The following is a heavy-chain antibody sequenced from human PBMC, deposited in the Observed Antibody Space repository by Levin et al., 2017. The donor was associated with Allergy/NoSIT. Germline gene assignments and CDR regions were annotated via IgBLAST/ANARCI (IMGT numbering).Heavy chain of an antibody. CDR1: GYTFTSYG. CDR3: VRDQGQQLVLGYFDY. CDR2: ISTYNGNT. Sequence: ASVKVSCKASGYTFTSYGIGWVRQAPGQGLEWMGWISTYNGNTNYAQKLQGRVTMTTDTSTSTAYMELRSLRSDDTAVYYCVRDQGQQLVLGYFDYWGQGTLVTVSS. V-gene: IGHV1-18*01. J-gene: IGHJ4*02. D-gene: IGHD6-13*01.